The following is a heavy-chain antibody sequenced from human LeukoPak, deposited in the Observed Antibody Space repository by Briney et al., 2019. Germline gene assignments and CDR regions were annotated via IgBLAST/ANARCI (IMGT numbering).Heavy chain of an antibody. CDR3: ARTITLTKTIDD. CDR1: GGTFSSYA. CDR2: IIPIFGTA. Sequence: ASVKVSCKASGGTFSSYAISWVRQAPGQGLEWMGGIIPIFGTANYAQKFQGRVPMTTDTSTSTAYMELRSLRSEDTAVYYCARTITLTKTIDDWGQGTLVTVSS. V-gene: IGHV1-69*05. D-gene: IGHD4-11*01. J-gene: IGHJ4*02.